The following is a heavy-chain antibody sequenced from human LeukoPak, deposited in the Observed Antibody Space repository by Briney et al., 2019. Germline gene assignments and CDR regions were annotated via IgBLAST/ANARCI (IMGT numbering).Heavy chain of an antibody. CDR2: VAAPGDT. V-gene: IGHV3-13*01. Sequence: GGSLRLSCAASGFTFRSYDMHWVRQGTGKGLEWVSGVAAPGDTYYPGSVKGRFTISRDNAKNSLYLQMNSLRAEDTAVYYCAELGITMIGGVWGKGTTVTISS. CDR1: GFTFRSYD. CDR3: AELGITMIGGV. J-gene: IGHJ6*04. D-gene: IGHD3-10*02.